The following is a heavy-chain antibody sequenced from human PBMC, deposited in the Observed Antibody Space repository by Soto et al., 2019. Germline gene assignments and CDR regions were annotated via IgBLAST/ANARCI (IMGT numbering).Heavy chain of an antibody. Sequence: SETLSLTCTVSGGSISSSSYYWGWIRQPPGKGLEWIGSIYYSGSTYYNPSLKSRVTISVDTSKNQFSLKLSSVTAADTAVYYCARRPYCGGDCSDVYFDYWGQGTLVTVSS. J-gene: IGHJ4*02. CDR1: GGSISSSSYY. CDR3: ARRPYCGGDCSDVYFDY. CDR2: IYYSGST. D-gene: IGHD2-21*01. V-gene: IGHV4-39*01.